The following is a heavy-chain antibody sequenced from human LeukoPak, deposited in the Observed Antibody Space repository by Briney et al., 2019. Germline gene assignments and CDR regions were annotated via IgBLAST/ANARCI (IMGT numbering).Heavy chain of an antibody. J-gene: IGHJ4*02. CDR3: ASSDMVRGTISIIY. CDR1: RFTFSSYG. CDR2: ISGSGCST. Sequence: GWTLTLSCAASRFTFSSYGMSWLRQAPGKGLEWVSAISGSGCSTYYADSVKGRLTISRDNSKNTLYLQMNSLRAEDTAVYYCASSDMVRGTISIIYWGQGTLVTVSS. V-gene: IGHV3-23*01. D-gene: IGHD3-10*01.